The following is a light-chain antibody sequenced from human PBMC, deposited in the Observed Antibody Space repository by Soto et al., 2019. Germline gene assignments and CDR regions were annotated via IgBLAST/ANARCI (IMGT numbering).Light chain of an antibody. CDR1: QYIGDF. CDR3: QESFFTLGT. V-gene: IGKV1-39*01. CDR2: GAS. J-gene: IGKJ1*01. Sequence: DIQMTQSPSSLSASVGDRVTITCRASQYIGDFLNWYQQTPGKAPKLLIFGASNLHIGVPSRFSDSGSGTEFTLTINNLQREDFATYYCQESFFTLGTFGRGTKVDIK.